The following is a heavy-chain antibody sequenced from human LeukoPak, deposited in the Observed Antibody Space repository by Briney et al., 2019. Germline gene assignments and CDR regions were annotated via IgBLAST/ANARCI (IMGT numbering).Heavy chain of an antibody. CDR2: IYTSGST. CDR3: ARDKDYDFWSGYYTAHAFDI. J-gene: IGHJ3*02. Sequence: SETLSLTCTVSGGSISSYYWSWLRQPAGKGLEWIGRIYTSGSTNYNPSLTSRVTMSVDTSKNQFSLKLSSVTAADTAVYYCARDKDYDFWSGYYTAHAFDIWGQGTMVTVSS. V-gene: IGHV4-4*07. D-gene: IGHD3-3*01. CDR1: GGSISSYY.